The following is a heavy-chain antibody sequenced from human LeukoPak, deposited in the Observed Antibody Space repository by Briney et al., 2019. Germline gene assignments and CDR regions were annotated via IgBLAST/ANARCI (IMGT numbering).Heavy chain of an antibody. Sequence: PSETLSLTCAVYDVSFSDYYWSWIRQPPGKGLEWIGEINHSGSTNYNPSLKSRVTISVDTSKNQFSLELSSVTAADTAVYYCARVLRQFDQIDYWGQGALVTVSS. CDR3: ARVLRQFDQIDY. CDR1: DVSFSDYY. J-gene: IGHJ4*02. V-gene: IGHV4-34*01. CDR2: INHSGST. D-gene: IGHD2-8*02.